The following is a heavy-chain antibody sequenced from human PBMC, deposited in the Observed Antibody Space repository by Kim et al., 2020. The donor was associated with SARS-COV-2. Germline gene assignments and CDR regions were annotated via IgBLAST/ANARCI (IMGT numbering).Heavy chain of an antibody. CDR2: ISYDGSNK. Sequence: GGSLRLSCAASGFTFSSYGMHWVRQAPGKGLEWVAVISYDGSNKYYADSVKGRFTISRDNSKNTLYLQMNSLRAEDTAVYYCAKDRAYYYDSSGYYYYY. CDR3: AKDRAYYYDSSGYYYYY. V-gene: IGHV3-30*18. CDR1: GFTFSSYG. J-gene: IGHJ6*01. D-gene: IGHD3-22*01.